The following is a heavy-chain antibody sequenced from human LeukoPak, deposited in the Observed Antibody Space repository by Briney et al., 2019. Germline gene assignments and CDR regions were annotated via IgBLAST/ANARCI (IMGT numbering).Heavy chain of an antibody. CDR1: GGSISNYY. J-gene: IGHJ4*02. D-gene: IGHD3-22*01. CDR2: IYYSGST. V-gene: IGHV4-59*01. CDR3: ARDPGDSSGYYFDY. Sequence: SETLSLTCTVSGGSISNYYWSWIRQPPGKGLEWIGDIYYSGSTNYNPSLKSQVTISVDTSKNQFSLKLSSVTAADTAVYYCARDPGDSSGYYFDYWGQGTLVTVSS.